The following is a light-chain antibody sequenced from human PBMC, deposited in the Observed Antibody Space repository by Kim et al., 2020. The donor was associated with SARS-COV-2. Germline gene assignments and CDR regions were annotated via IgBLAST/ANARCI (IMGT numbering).Light chain of an antibody. CDR1: SLRSYY. J-gene: IGLJ2*01. CDR2: GRN. CDR3: QSRDSGGNVV. Sequence: SSELTQDPAVSVALGQTVRITCQGDSLRSYYATWYQQKPRQAPLLVIFGRNNRPSGIPDRFSGSTSGNTASLTISRAQAEDEADFYCQSRDSGGNVVFGGGTKLTVL. V-gene: IGLV3-19*01.